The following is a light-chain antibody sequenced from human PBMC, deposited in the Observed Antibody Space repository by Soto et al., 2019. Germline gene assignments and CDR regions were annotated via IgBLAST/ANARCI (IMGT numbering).Light chain of an antibody. J-gene: IGKJ5*01. CDR3: MQARQTPNT. V-gene: IGKV2-28*01. CDR1: QSLLHSNGYNY. CDR2: LGS. Sequence: DIVMTQSPLSLPVTPGEPASISCRSSQSLLHSNGYNYLNWFVQKPGQSPQLLIYLGSNRASGVPDRFSGSESGTDFTLNISRVEAEDVGVYFCMQARQTPNTFGQGTRLEIK.